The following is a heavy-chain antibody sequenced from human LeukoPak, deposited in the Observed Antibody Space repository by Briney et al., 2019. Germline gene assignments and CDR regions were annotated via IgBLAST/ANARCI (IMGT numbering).Heavy chain of an antibody. Sequence: ASVKVSCKASGYTFTNFDINWVRQATGQGLEWMGWMDPNTGNAGYAQNFQGRVTITWDASISTAYMDLSSLRSEDTAVYYCARVGYSNSYDYWGQGTLVTVSS. CDR1: GYTFTNFD. D-gene: IGHD4-11*01. V-gene: IGHV1-8*03. CDR3: ARVGYSNSYDY. J-gene: IGHJ4*02. CDR2: MDPNTGNA.